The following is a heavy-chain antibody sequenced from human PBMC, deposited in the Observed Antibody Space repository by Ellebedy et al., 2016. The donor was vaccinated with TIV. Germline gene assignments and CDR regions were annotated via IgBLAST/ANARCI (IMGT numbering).Heavy chain of an antibody. V-gene: IGHV3-9*01. CDR2: ISWNSGSI. CDR3: AKEIDPYYDSRCGFDD. CDR1: GFTFDDYA. D-gene: IGHD3-22*01. Sequence: PGGSLRLSCAASGFTFDDYAMYWVRQAPGQGLEWVSGISWNSGSIGYADSVKGRFTISRDNAKNSLYLQMNSLRAEDTALYYCAKEIDPYYDSRCGFDDWGQGTLVTVSS. J-gene: IGHJ4*02.